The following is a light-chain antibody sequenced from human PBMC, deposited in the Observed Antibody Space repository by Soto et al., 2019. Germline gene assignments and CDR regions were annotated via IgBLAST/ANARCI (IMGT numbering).Light chain of an antibody. V-gene: IGLV2-14*01. CDR3: NSSTTAYTVV. Sequence: QSALTQPASVSGSPGQSITISCTGSSSDVGAYNYVSWYQQHPGKAPKLIIYEVRNRPSGVSNRYSASKSANTASLTISGLQDEDEADYYFNSSTTAYTVVFGTGTKLTVL. J-gene: IGLJ1*01. CDR1: SSDVGAYNY. CDR2: EVR.